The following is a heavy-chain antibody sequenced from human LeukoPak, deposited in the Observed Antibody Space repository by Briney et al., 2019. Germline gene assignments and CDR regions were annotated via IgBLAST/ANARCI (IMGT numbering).Heavy chain of an antibody. V-gene: IGHV3-23*01. CDR2: ISGSGGST. Sequence: GGPLRLSCAASGFTFRSYAMSWVRQPPGKGLEWVSAISGSGGSTYYADSVKGRFTISRDNSKNTLYLQMNSLRAEDTAVYYCATDIVTTGDYFDYWGQGTLVTVPS. D-gene: IGHD5-12*01. J-gene: IGHJ4*02. CDR1: GFTFRSYA. CDR3: ATDIVTTGDYFDY.